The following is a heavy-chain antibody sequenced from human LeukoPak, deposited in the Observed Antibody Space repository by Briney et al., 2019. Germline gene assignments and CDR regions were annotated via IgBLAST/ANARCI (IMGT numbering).Heavy chain of an antibody. J-gene: IGHJ4*02. D-gene: IGHD1-26*01. V-gene: IGHV4-39*01. CDR1: GGSISSSSYY. Sequence: SETLSLTCTVSGGSISSSSYYWGWIRQPPGKGLEWIGSIYYSGSTYYNPSLKSRVTISVDTSKNQFSLKLSSVTAADTAVYYCARRVSGSRFTDYFDYWGQGTLVTVS. CDR2: IYYSGST. CDR3: ARRVSGSRFTDYFDY.